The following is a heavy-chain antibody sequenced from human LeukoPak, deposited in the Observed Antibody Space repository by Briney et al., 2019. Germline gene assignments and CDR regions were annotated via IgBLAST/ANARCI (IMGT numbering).Heavy chain of an antibody. CDR2: IYYSGST. CDR1: GGSISSYY. Sequence: PSETLSLTCTVSGGSISSYYWSWIRQPPGKGLEWIGYIYYSGSTNYNPSLKSRVTIPVDTSKNQFSLKLTSVTAADTAVYYCARVRILGVVIFDYWGQGTLVTVSS. D-gene: IGHD3-3*01. V-gene: IGHV4-59*01. CDR3: ARVRILGVVIFDY. J-gene: IGHJ4*02.